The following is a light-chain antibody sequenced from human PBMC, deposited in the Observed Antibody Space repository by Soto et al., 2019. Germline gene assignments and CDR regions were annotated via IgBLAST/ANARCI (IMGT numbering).Light chain of an antibody. J-gene: IGKJ1*01. CDR1: QNINNY. Sequence: DIQMTQSPSSLSASVGDRVTITCRASQNINNYLNWYQQKPGKAPKLMIYAASTLQRGVPSRFSGSGSGTDFTLTISSLQPGDFATYYCQQSYSSPRTFGQGTKVDI. V-gene: IGKV1-39*01. CDR2: AAS. CDR3: QQSYSSPRT.